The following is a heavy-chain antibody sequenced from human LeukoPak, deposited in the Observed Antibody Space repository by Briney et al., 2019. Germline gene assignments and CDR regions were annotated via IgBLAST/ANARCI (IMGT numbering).Heavy chain of an antibody. D-gene: IGHD3-22*01. Sequence: ASVKVSCKASGYTFTSYGISWVRQAPGQGLEWMGWISAYNGNTNYAQKLQGRVTMTTDTSTSTAYMELRSLRSDDTAVYYCARDRGAAVYYDSSGYYLRFDYWGQGTLVTVSS. CDR1: GYTFTSYG. CDR3: ARDRGAAVYYDSSGYYLRFDY. V-gene: IGHV1-18*01. CDR2: ISAYNGNT. J-gene: IGHJ4*02.